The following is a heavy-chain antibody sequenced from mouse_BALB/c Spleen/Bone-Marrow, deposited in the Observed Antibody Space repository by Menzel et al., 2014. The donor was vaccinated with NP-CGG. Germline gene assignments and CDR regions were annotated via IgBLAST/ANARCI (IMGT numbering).Heavy chain of an antibody. D-gene: IGHD4-1*01. CDR3: ARKENWAYAMDY. Sequence: VQLQQSGPELVKPGASVKVSCKASGYTFXSYYIHWVKQRPGQGLEWIGWIYPGDGSTKYNEKFKGKTTLTADKSSSTAYMLLSSLTSEDSAIYFCARKENWAYAMDYWGQGTSVTVSS. CDR2: IYPGDGST. CDR1: GYTFXSYY. V-gene: IGHV1S56*01. J-gene: IGHJ4*01.